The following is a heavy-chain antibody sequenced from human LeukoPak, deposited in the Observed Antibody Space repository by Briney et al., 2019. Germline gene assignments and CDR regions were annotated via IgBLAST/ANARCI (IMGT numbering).Heavy chain of an antibody. CDR2: IGWSSNI. CDR1: GFTFSSYS. D-gene: IGHD1-26*01. CDR3: ARDSAYAFDI. V-gene: IGHV3-48*02. J-gene: IGHJ3*02. Sequence: GGSLRLSCAASGFTFSSYSMNWVRQDPGKGLEWVSYIGWSSNIYYADSVKGRFTISRDNAKNSLYLQMNSLRDEDTALYYCARDSAYAFDIWGQGTKVTVSS.